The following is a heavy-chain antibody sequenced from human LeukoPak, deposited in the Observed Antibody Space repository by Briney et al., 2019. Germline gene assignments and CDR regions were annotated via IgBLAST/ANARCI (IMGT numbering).Heavy chain of an antibody. CDR2: ISSSGSTI. J-gene: IGHJ3*02. D-gene: IGHD3-10*01. CDR1: GFTFSSYE. Sequence: GGSLRLSCAASGFTFSSYEMNWVRQAPGKGLGWVSYISSSGSTIYYADSVKGRFTISRDNAKNSLYLQMNSLRAEDTAVYYCARDRPLLWFGESDAFDIWGQGTMVTVSS. V-gene: IGHV3-48*03. CDR3: ARDRPLLWFGESDAFDI.